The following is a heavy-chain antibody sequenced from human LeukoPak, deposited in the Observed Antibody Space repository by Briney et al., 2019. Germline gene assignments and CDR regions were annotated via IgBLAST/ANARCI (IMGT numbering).Heavy chain of an antibody. CDR1: GFTFSDSW. J-gene: IGHJ6*02. CDR3: ATYTHWVAGDV. Sequence: GGSLRLSCAASGFTFSDSWMSWVRQAPGKRLEWVANVNPDGSAKDYVDSVKGRFTISRDNAGNSLFLQMSSLRAEGTAVYYCATYTHWVAGDVWGQGTTVTVSS. CDR2: VNPDGSAK. D-gene: IGHD3-16*01. V-gene: IGHV3-7*01.